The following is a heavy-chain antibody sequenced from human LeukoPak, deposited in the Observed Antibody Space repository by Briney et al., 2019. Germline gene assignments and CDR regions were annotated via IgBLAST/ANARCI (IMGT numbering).Heavy chain of an antibody. D-gene: IGHD6-6*01. J-gene: IGHJ4*02. CDR3: ARGMSIAARGPVNDY. Sequence: SETLSLTCAVYGGSFSGYYWSWIHQPPGKGLEWIGEINHSGSTNYNPSLKSRVTISVDTSENQFSLKLSSVTAADTAVYYCARGMSIAARGPVNDYWGQGTLVTVSS. V-gene: IGHV4-34*01. CDR2: INHSGST. CDR1: GGSFSGYY.